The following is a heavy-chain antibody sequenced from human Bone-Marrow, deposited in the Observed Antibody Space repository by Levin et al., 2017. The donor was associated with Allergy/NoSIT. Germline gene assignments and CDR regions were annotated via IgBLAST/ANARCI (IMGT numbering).Heavy chain of an antibody. CDR3: PRARSTTFCGMSLERTFDY. Sequence: GGSLRLSCAASGFTFSTYSMNWVRQAPGKGLEWVASISGDGSDINYADSVKGRFTISRDNANNALYLQMNSLRPQDTAVYYCPRARSTTFCGMSLERTFDYWGLGTLVTVSS. CDR2: ISGDGSDI. D-gene: IGHD2-21*01. V-gene: IGHV3-21*01. CDR1: GFTFSTYS. J-gene: IGHJ4*02.